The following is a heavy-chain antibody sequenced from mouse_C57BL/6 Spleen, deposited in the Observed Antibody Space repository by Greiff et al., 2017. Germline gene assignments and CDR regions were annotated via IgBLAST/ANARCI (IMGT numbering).Heavy chain of an antibody. J-gene: IGHJ4*01. V-gene: IGHV1-52*01. CDR1: GYTFTSYW. CDR3: ARSGGHCYGSSSDAMDY. D-gene: IGHD1-1*01. CDR2: IDPSDSET. Sequence: QVQLQQPGAELVRPGSSVKLSCKASGYTFTSYWMHWVKQRPIQGLEWIGNIDPSDSETHYNQKFKDKATLTVDKSSSTAYMQLSSLTSEDSAVYYCARSGGHCYGSSSDAMDYWGQGTSVTVSS.